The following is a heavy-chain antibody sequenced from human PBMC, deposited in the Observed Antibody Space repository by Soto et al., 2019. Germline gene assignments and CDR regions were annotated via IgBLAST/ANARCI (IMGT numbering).Heavy chain of an antibody. J-gene: IGHJ3*02. V-gene: IGHV1-58*02. Sequence: ASVKVSCKASGFTFTSSAMQWVRQARGQRLEWIGWIVVGSGNTNYAQKFQERVTITRDMSTSTAYMELSSLRSEDTAVYYCAADTYMITFGGVIVNDAFDIWGQGTMVTVSS. D-gene: IGHD3-16*02. CDR3: AADTYMITFGGVIVNDAFDI. CDR2: IVVGSGNT. CDR1: GFTFTSSA.